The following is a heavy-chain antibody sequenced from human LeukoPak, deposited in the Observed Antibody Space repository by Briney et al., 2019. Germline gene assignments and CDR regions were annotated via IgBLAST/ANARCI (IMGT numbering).Heavy chain of an antibody. CDR3: TRDEGATVATYRFDF. J-gene: IGHJ4*02. D-gene: IGHD4-23*01. V-gene: IGHV3-7*01. Sequence: GGSVRLSCAASGFDFRNYYMSWVRQAPGKGLEWLANIKYDGTYTNYKDSVKGRLTLSRDNAKNSVYLQMNSLRAEDTAVYYCTRDEGATVATYRFDFWGRGTLVTVSS. CDR2: IKYDGTYT. CDR1: GFDFRNYY.